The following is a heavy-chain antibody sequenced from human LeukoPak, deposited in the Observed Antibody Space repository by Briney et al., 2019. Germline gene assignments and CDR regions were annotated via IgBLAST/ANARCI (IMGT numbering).Heavy chain of an antibody. Sequence: GGSLRLSCAASGFTFSSYWMHWVRQVPGKGLVWVSRIKGDGCNIFYADSVKGRFTISRDNAKNTLYLQMNSLRAEDTAMYYCARSDWFDPWGQGTLVTVSS. CDR1: GFTFSSYW. CDR3: ARSDWFDP. CDR2: IKGDGCNI. J-gene: IGHJ5*02. V-gene: IGHV3-74*01.